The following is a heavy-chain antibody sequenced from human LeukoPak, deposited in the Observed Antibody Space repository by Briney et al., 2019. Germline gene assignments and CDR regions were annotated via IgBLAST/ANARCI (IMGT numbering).Heavy chain of an antibody. CDR3: ARVDYYGSGSYTYFDY. V-gene: IGHV4-31*03. CDR1: GGSISSGGYY. D-gene: IGHD3-10*01. CDR2: IYYSGST. Sequence: PSETLSLTCTVSGGSISSGGYYWSWIRQHPGKGLEWIGYIYYSGSTYYNPSLKSRVTISVDTSKNQFSLKLSSVTAADTAVYYCARVDYYGSGSYTYFDYWGQGTLVTVSS. J-gene: IGHJ4*02.